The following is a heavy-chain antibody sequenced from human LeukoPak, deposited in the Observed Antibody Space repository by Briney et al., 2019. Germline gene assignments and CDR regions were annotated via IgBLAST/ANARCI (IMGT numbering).Heavy chain of an antibody. CDR3: AREGYYDRSFDY. D-gene: IGHD3-22*01. CDR2: IYSGGST. V-gene: IGHV3-66*01. CDR1: GFTVSSNY. J-gene: IGHJ4*02. Sequence: GGSLRLSCAASGFTVSSNYMSWVRQAPGKGLEWVSVIYSGGSTYYADSVRGRFTISRDNSKNTLYLQMNSLRAEDTAVYYCAREGYYDRSFDYWGQGTLVTVSS.